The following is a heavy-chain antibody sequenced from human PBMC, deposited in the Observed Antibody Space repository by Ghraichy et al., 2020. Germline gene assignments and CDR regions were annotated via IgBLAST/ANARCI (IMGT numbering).Heavy chain of an antibody. Sequence: ASVKVSCKASGYTFNSYIITWVRQAPGLGFEWMGWINPYNGNTNYAQNFRGRVTMTTATSTRTAFMEMGSLRSDDTAVYYCARWGGVAIRPFDYWGQGTLVTVSS. J-gene: IGHJ4*02. CDR3: ARWGGVAIRPFDY. D-gene: IGHD6-6*01. V-gene: IGHV1-18*01. CDR2: INPYNGNT. CDR1: GYTFNSYI.